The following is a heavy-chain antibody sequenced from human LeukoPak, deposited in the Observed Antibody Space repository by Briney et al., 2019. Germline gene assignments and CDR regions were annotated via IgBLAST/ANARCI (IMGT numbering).Heavy chain of an antibody. J-gene: IGHJ3*02. CDR2: INHSGST. CDR1: GGSFSGYY. D-gene: IGHD2-15*01. Sequence: SETLSLTCAVYGGSFSGYYWSWIRQPPGKGLEWIGEINHSGSTNYNPSLKSRVTISVDTSKNQFSLKLSSVTAAGTAVYYCARERDIVVVVAADYDAFDIWGQGTMVTVSS. CDR3: ARERDIVVVVAADYDAFDI. V-gene: IGHV4-34*01.